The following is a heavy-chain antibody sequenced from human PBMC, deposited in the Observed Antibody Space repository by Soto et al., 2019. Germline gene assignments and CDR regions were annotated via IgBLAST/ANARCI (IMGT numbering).Heavy chain of an antibody. CDR3: ARGAQCSGGSCYAYYYNTNFDY. CDR2: ISAYNGNT. J-gene: IGHJ4*02. CDR1: GYTFTSYG. Sequence: QVQLVQSGAEVKKPGASVKVSCKASGYTFTSYGISWVRQAPGQGLEWMGWISAYNGNTNYAQKLQGRVTMTTDTSTSTAYMELRSLRSDDTAVYYCARGAQCSGGSCYAYYYNTNFDYWGQGTLVTVSS. D-gene: IGHD2-15*01. V-gene: IGHV1-18*01.